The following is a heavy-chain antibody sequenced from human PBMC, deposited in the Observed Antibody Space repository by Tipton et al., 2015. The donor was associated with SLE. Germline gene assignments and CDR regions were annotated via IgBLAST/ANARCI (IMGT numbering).Heavy chain of an antibody. D-gene: IGHD6-19*01. J-gene: IGHJ6*02. CDR1: GFTVSGNY. CDR3: AREEAGYYCYYYCMDV. CDR2: LFVGGNT. Sequence: SLRLSCAASGFTVSGNYMSWVRQAPGKGLEWVSVLFVGGNTFYADSVKGRFTISRDNSKNTLYLQMNSLRDEDTAVYYCAREEAGYYCYYYCMDVWGQGTTVTVAS. V-gene: IGHV3-53*05.